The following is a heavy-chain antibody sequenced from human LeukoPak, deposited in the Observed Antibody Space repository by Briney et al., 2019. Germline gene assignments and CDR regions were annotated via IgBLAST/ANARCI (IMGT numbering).Heavy chain of an antibody. D-gene: IGHD3-22*01. CDR3: ARDKHYYDSSNYV. Sequence: GGSLRLSCAASGVTFNDYGMSWVRQGPGKGLERVSGINWNGGATGYADSVRGRFTISRDNAKNSLYLQMNSLRAEDTALYYCARDKHYYDSSNYVWGQGTLVTVSS. CDR1: GVTFNDYG. J-gene: IGHJ4*02. CDR2: INWNGGAT. V-gene: IGHV3-20*04.